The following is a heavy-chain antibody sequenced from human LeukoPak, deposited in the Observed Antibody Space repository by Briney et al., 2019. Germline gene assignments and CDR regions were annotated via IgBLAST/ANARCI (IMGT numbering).Heavy chain of an antibody. CDR1: AFTFSDYS. Sequence: GGSLRLSCAASAFTFSDYSMNWVRQAPGKGLEWVSYISGRSSTIYYADSVKGRFTISRDNAKNSMYLQMNSLRAEDTAVYYCARDRIKSGSYYFDYWGQGTLVTVSP. CDR3: ARDRIKSGSYYFDY. D-gene: IGHD1-26*01. CDR2: ISGRSSTI. V-gene: IGHV3-48*01. J-gene: IGHJ4*02.